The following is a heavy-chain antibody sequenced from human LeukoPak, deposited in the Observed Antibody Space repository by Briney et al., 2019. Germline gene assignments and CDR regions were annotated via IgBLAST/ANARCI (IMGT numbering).Heavy chain of an antibody. V-gene: IGHV1-24*01. Sequence: ASVKVSCKVSGYTLTELSMHWVRQAPGKGLEWMGGFDPEDGETIYAQKFQGRVTMTEDTFTRTGYMGLSRLRSEDTGVYFCATAGGGAAYGFDYWGQGNLVTVSS. J-gene: IGHJ4*02. D-gene: IGHD3-16*01. CDR3: ATAGGGAAYGFDY. CDR1: GYTLTELS. CDR2: FDPEDGET.